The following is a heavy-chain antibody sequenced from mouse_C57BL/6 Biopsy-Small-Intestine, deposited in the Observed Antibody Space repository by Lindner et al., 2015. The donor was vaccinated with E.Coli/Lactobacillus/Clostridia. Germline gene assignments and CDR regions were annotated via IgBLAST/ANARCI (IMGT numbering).Heavy chain of an antibody. CDR2: INPYNGGT. Sequence: VQLQESGPVLVKPGASVKMSCKASGYTFTDYYMNWVKQSHGKSLEWIGIINPYNGGTSYNQKFKGKATLTVDKSSSAAYMELNSLTSEDSTVYYCARGAMDFWGQGTSVTVSS. J-gene: IGHJ4*01. CDR3: ARGAMDF. CDR1: GYTFTDYY. V-gene: IGHV1-19*01.